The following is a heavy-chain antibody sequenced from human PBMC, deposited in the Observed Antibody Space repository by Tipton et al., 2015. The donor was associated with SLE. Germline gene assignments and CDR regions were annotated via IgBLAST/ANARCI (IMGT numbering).Heavy chain of an antibody. D-gene: IGHD2-8*01. CDR2: INYSGNT. V-gene: IGHV4-59*08. CDR3: ARHDTNYGRNWFDP. Sequence: TLSLTCTVSGGSIRSFYWSWIRQPPGKGLEWIGYINYSGNTNYNRSLKSRVTMSIDMSKNQFSLKLSSVTAADTAVYYCARHDTNYGRNWFDPWGQGTLVTVSS. CDR1: GGSIRSFY. J-gene: IGHJ5*02.